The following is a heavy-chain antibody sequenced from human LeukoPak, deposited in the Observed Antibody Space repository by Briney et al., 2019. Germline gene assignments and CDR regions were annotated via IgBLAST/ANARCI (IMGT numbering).Heavy chain of an antibody. CDR1: GGSISSTNW. CDR2: IYHSGYS. J-gene: IGHJ4*02. V-gene: IGHV4-4*02. Sequence: SETLSLTCAVSGGSISSTNWWSWVCQPPGKGLEWIGEIYHSGYSNYNASLGSRVTISVDTSKNQFSLKLTSVTAADTAVYYCARAYGSGSYLYLDYWGQGTLVTVSS. CDR3: ARAYGSGSYLYLDY. D-gene: IGHD3-10*01.